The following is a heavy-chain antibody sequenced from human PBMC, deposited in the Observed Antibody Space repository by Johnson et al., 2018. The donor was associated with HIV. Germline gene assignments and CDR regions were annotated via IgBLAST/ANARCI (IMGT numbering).Heavy chain of an antibody. D-gene: IGHD6-6*01. Sequence: VQLVESGGGLVKPGESLRLSCAASGFTFSNAWMNWVRQAPGKGLAWVSVIYSGGSTYYADSVKGRFTISRDNSKYTLYLQMNSLRAEDTAVYYCAKVYSSSVPAPGIWGQGTMVTVSS. CDR3: AKVYSSSVPAPGI. CDR1: GFTFSNAW. J-gene: IGHJ3*02. V-gene: IGHV3-66*02. CDR2: IYSGGST.